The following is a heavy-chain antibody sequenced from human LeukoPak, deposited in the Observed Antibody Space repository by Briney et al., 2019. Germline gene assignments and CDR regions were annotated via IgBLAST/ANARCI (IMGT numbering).Heavy chain of an antibody. CDR3: AGDMDSGSDSFDY. V-gene: IGHV1-2*02. CDR1: GYTFTDYY. CDR2: INPHSCDT. J-gene: IGHJ4*02. Sequence: ASVKVSCKASGYTFTDYYMHCVRQPPGQGLECMGWINPHSCDTEHAQKFQGRVTMTRDASIRTADMEVSRLRSDEAAVYYCAGDMDSGSDSFDYWGLGTLVTVSS. D-gene: IGHD1-26*01.